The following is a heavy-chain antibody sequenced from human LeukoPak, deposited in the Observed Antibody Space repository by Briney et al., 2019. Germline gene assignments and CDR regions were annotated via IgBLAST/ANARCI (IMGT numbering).Heavy chain of an antibody. Sequence: SETLSLTCAVYGGSFSGYYWSWIRQPPGKGLEWIGEINHSGSTNYNPSLKSRVTISVDTSKNQFSLKLSSVTAADTAVYYCARLESSRIRGVIAPAAQPSYYYYYMDVWGKGTTVTISS. J-gene: IGHJ6*03. CDR2: INHSGST. CDR1: GGSFSGYY. CDR3: ARLESSRIRGVIAPAAQPSYYYYYMDV. D-gene: IGHD3-10*01. V-gene: IGHV4-34*01.